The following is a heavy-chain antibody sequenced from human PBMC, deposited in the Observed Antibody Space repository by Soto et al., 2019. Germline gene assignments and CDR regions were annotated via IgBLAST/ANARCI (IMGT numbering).Heavy chain of an antibody. D-gene: IGHD1-26*01. CDR1: GGSIGSYY. J-gene: IGHJ5*02. CDR2: IHYTGST. V-gene: IGHV4-59*01. CDR3: ARQSSGRYDWFDP. Sequence: SETLSLTCTVSGGSIGSYYWSWIRQPPGKGLEWIGYIHYTGSTNYNPSLTSRVTISVETSKNQFSLRLNSVTAADTAVYYCARQSSGRYDWFDPWGQGTLVTVYS.